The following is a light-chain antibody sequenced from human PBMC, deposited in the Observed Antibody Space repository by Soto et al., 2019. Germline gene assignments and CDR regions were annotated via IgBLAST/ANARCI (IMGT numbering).Light chain of an antibody. CDR3: SSYTSSNTWV. V-gene: IGLV2-14*01. J-gene: IGLJ3*02. CDR2: EVS. Sequence: QSVLTQPASVSGSPGQSITISCTGTSSDVGGYNYVSWYQQHPGKGPKVMIYEVSNRPSGVSNRFSGSKSGNTASLTISGLQAEDEADYYCSSYTSSNTWVFGGGTKLT. CDR1: SSDVGGYNY.